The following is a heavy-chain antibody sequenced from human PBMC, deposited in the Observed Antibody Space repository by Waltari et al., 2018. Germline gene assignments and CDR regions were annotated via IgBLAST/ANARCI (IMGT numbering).Heavy chain of an antibody. CDR1: GGSISSHY. CDR3: ARVRITMVQGVIITPYYYYYGMDV. Sequence: QVQLQESGPGLVKPSETLSLTCTVSGGSISSHYWSWIRQPPGKGLEWIGYIYYSGSTNYNPSLKSRVTISVDTSKNQFSLKLSSVTAADTAVYYCARVRITMVQGVIITPYYYYYGMDVWGQGTTVTVSS. CDR2: IYYSGST. J-gene: IGHJ6*02. D-gene: IGHD3-10*01. V-gene: IGHV4-59*11.